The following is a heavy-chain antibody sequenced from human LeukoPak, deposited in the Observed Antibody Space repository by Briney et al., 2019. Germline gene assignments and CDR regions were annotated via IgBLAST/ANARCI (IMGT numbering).Heavy chain of an antibody. J-gene: IGHJ5*02. V-gene: IGHV1-8*01. CDR2: MNPNSGNT. CDR3: ARPHCSSTDCHPPEWFDP. CDR1: GYTFTNYD. D-gene: IGHD2-2*01. Sequence: ASVGVSCKTSGYTFTNYDINWVRQAPGQGLEWMGWMNPNSGNTGYAQKFQGRVTMTRNTSISTAYMELSSLRSEDTAVYYCARPHCSSTDCHPPEWFDPWGQGTLVTVSS.